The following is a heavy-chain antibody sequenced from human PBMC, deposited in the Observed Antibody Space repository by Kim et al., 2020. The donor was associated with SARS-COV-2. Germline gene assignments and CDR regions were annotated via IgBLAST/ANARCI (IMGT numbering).Heavy chain of an antibody. J-gene: IGHJ4*02. D-gene: IGHD6-19*01. Sequence: GGSLRLSCAASGFTFSSYWMSWVRQAPGKGLEWVANIKQDGSEKYYVDSVKGRFTISRDNAKNSLYLQMNSLRAEDTAVYYCARARAGYSSGWYTDYWGQRTLVTVSS. CDR3: ARARAGYSSGWYTDY. CDR2: IKQDGSEK. V-gene: IGHV3-7*03. CDR1: GFTFSSYW.